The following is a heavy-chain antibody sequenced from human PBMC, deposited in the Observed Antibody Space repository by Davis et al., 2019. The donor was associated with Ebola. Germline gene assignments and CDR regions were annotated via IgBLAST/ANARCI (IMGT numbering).Heavy chain of an antibody. Sequence: GGSLRLSCAASGFTFSNAWMSWVRQAPGKGLEWVGRIKSKTDGGTTDYAAPVKGRFTISRDDSKNTLYLQMNSLKTEDTAVYYRTTASVTYYDFWSGYLEGVGYYYGMDVWGQGTTVTVSS. D-gene: IGHD3-3*01. CDR3: TTASVTYYDFWSGYLEGVGYYYGMDV. J-gene: IGHJ6*02. CDR2: IKSKTDGGTT. V-gene: IGHV3-15*01. CDR1: GFTFSNAW.